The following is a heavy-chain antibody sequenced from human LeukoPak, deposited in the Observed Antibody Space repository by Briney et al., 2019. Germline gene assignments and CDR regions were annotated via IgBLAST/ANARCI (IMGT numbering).Heavy chain of an antibody. CDR3: ARLESRDRGVMPPGYAY. J-gene: IGHJ4*02. CDR2: IIPILGIA. CDR1: GFTFSSYA. V-gene: IGHV1-69*04. Sequence: PGGSLRLSCAASGFTFSSYAISWVRQAPGQGLEWMGRIIPILGIANYAQKFQGRVTITADKSTSTAYMELSSLRSEDTAVYYCARLESRDRGVMPPGYAYWGQGTLVTVSS. D-gene: IGHD3-16*01.